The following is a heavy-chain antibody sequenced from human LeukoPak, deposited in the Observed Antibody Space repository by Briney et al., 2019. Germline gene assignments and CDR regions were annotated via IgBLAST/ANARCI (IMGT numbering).Heavy chain of an antibody. Sequence: GGSLRLSCAASGFTFDDYAMHWVRQAPGKGLEWVSLISWDGGSTYYADSVKGRFTISRDNSKNSLYLQMNSLRAEDTALYYCAKDMNRREVVTAIGDYWGQGTLVTVSS. V-gene: IGHV3-43D*03. J-gene: IGHJ4*02. CDR3: AKDMNRREVVTAIGDY. D-gene: IGHD2-21*02. CDR1: GFTFDDYA. CDR2: ISWDGGST.